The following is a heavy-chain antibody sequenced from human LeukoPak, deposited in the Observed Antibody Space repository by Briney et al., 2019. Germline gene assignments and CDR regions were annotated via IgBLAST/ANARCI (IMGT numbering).Heavy chain of an antibody. D-gene: IGHD5-18*01. CDR2: IRSKAYRGTT. CDR3: ARGPIQLWIHNAMDV. Sequence: GGSLRLSCRGSGFTFGDHAMSWVRQAPGKGLEWVGFIRSKAYRGTTEYAASVKGRFTISRDDSASIAHLQMNSLKTEDTAVYYCARGPIQLWIHNAMDVWGQGTTVTVSS. CDR1: GFTFGDHA. V-gene: IGHV3-49*04. J-gene: IGHJ6*02.